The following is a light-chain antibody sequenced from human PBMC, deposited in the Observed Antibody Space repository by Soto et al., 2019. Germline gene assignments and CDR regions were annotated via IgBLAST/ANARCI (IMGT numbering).Light chain of an antibody. J-gene: IGLJ1*01. CDR2: DAT. V-gene: IGLV3-21*02. CDR1: KIGSKI. CDR3: WVWASTAEFFV. Sequence: SYELTQPPSVSVAPGQTAKITCGGDKIGSKIVHWYKQRPGQAPVAVVFDATDRPSGIPDRISASRYGDKATLTISRVDAGDEADYYCWVWASTAEFFVFGSGTKVTVL.